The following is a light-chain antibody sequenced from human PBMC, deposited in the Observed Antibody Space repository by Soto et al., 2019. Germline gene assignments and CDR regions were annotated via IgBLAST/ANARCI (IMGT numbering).Light chain of an antibody. V-gene: IGKV2-24*01. CDR2: KIA. J-gene: IGKJ1*01. CDR3: MPAKQFPWT. Sequence: DLVMTQTPLSSPVTLGQPASISCRSSQSLVHSDGNTYLSWLQQRPGQPPRLLIYKIANRFSRVPDRFNRSGAGADFTLKISRGEAEDVVVYYGMPAKQFPWTFAQGTKVEIK. CDR1: QSLVHSDGNTY.